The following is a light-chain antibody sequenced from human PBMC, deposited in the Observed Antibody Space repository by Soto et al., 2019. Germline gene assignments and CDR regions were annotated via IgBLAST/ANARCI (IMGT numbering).Light chain of an antibody. CDR1: SSNIGSNT. J-gene: IGLJ1*01. Sequence: QSVLTQPPSASGTPGQIVAISCSGSSSNIGSNTVTWYQQLPGTAPKLLIYSTSQRSSGVPGRFSGSKSGASASLSISGLQSEDEADYYCAAWDDRLDVYVFGTGTKPTVL. CDR3: AAWDDRLDVYV. CDR2: STS. V-gene: IGLV1-44*01.